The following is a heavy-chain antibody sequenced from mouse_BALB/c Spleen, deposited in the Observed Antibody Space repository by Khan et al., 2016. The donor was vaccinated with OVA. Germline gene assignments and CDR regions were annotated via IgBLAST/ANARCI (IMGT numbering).Heavy chain of an antibody. J-gene: IGHJ3*01. V-gene: IGHV5-6*01. Sequence: EVQGVESGGDLVKTGGSLKLSCAASGFTFSTYGMSWVRQTPDKRLEWVATISSGGHYTYYIDSVKGRFTISRDNAKNILYLQMTSLRSEDTAMYYCARLAYYYNCEGFAYWGQGTLVTVSA. D-gene: IGHD1-1*01. CDR3: ARLAYYYNCEGFAY. CDR1: GFTFSTYG. CDR2: ISSGGHYT.